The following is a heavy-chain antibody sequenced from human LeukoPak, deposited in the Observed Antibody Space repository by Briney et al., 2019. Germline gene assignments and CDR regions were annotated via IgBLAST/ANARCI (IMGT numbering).Heavy chain of an antibody. CDR1: GFTFDDYA. CDR2: LNWNGDNT. V-gene: IGHV3-20*04. CDR3: AREKGAMFGGANKFDY. D-gene: IGHD3-3*01. J-gene: IGHJ4*02. Sequence: GGSLRPSCAASGFTFDDYAMTWVRQAPGKGLEWDSGLNWNGDNTGYADSVKGRFTISRENAKNSLNLQMNSLRAEDTALYYCAREKGAMFGGANKFDYWGQGTLVTVSS.